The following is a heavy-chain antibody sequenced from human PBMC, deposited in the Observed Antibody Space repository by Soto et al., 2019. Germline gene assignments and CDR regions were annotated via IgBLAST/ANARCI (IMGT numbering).Heavy chain of an antibody. CDR3: XRWPGSSSSPSDYGMDV. J-gene: IGHJ6*02. Sequence: GGSLRLSCAASGFTFSIYGMHWVRQAPGKGLEWVAVISYDGSNKYYADSVKGRFTISRDNSKNTLYLQMNSLRAEDTAVYYCXRWPGSSSSPSDYGMDVWGQGTTVTVSS. D-gene: IGHD6-6*01. CDR2: ISYDGSNK. V-gene: IGHV3-30*03. CDR1: GFTFSIYG.